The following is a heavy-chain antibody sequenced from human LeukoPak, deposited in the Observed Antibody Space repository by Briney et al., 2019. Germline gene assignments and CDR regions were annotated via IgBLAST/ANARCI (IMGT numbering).Heavy chain of an antibody. J-gene: IGHJ6*03. Sequence: ASVKVSCKASGYTFTGYYMHWVRQAPGQGLEWMGWINPNSGRTNYAQRFQGRVTMTRDTSISTAYMELSRLRSDDTAVYYCARWHPHYYDSSGYKVYYYYYMDVWGKGTTVTVSS. V-gene: IGHV1-2*02. CDR3: ARWHPHYYDSSGYKVYYYYYMDV. CDR2: INPNSGRT. D-gene: IGHD3-22*01. CDR1: GYTFTGYY.